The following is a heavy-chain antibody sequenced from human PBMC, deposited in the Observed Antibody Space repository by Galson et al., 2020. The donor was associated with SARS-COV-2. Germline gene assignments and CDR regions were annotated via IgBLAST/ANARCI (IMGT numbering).Heavy chain of an antibody. CDR2: VYPSGTT. Sequence: SETLSLTCTVSGYSVSTTNYWGWVRQPPGRGLEWIGSVYPSGTTYYNPSLKSRVTISPDTSNNQFSLRLDSLTAADTALYYCARQGVNMIVLVTVPGWYFDLWGRGTLVTVSS. J-gene: IGHJ2*01. D-gene: IGHD3-22*01. V-gene: IGHV4-38-2*02. CDR1: GYSVSTTNY. CDR3: ARQGVNMIVLVTVPGWYFDL.